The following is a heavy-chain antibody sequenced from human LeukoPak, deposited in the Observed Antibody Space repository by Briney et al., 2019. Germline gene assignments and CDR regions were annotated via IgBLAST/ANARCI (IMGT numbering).Heavy chain of an antibody. CDR3: ARGSRGYGSVQYYYYMDV. J-gene: IGHJ6*03. D-gene: IGHD5-18*01. V-gene: IGHV3-7*01. CDR2: IKQDGSEK. Sequence: GGSLRLSCAASGFTFSNAWMSWVRQAPGKGLEWVANIKQDGSEKYYVDSVKGRFTISRDNAKNSLYLQMNSLRAEDTAVYYCARGSRGYGSVQYYYYMDVWGKGTTVTVSS. CDR1: GFTFSNAW.